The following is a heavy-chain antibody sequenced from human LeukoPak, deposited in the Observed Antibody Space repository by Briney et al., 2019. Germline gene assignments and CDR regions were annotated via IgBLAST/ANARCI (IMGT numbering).Heavy chain of an antibody. CDR1: GFTFSTYE. CDR3: VREQQWNSFDY. D-gene: IGHD6-19*01. CDR2: IINSGSAK. J-gene: IGHJ4*02. Sequence: SGGSLRLSCAASGFTFSTYEMNWVRQAPGKGLEWVSYIINSGSAKYYADSVKGRFTISRDNAKTSLYLQMNSLRAEDTAVYYCVREQQWNSFDYWGQGTLVTVSS. V-gene: IGHV3-48*03.